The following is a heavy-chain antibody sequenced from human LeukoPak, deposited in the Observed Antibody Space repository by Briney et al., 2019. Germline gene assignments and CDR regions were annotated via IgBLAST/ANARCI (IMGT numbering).Heavy chain of an antibody. CDR3: AREKYCSGGSCYSEADSYYYYGMDV. CDR2: ISAYNGNT. Sequence: WASVKVSCKASGYTFTSYGISWVRQAPGQGLEWMGWISAYNGNTNYAQKLQGRVTMTTDTSTSTAYMEPRSLRFDDTAVYYCAREKYCSGGSCYSEADSYYYYGMDVWGQGTTVTVSS. J-gene: IGHJ6*02. D-gene: IGHD2-15*01. V-gene: IGHV1-18*01. CDR1: GYTFTSYG.